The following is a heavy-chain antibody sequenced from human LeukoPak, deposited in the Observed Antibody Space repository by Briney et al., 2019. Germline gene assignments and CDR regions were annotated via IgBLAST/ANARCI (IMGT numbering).Heavy chain of an antibody. V-gene: IGHV3-21*01. J-gene: IGHJ4*02. CDR3: ARDRLDYDSDPFDY. CDR1: GFTFSSYS. Sequence: KPGGSLRLSCAASGFTFSSYSMNWVRQAPGKGLEWVSSISSSSSYIYYADSVKGRFTISRDNAKNTLYLQMNSLRAEDTAVYYCARDRLDYDSDPFDYWGQGTLVTVSS. D-gene: IGHD3-22*01. CDR2: ISSSSSYI.